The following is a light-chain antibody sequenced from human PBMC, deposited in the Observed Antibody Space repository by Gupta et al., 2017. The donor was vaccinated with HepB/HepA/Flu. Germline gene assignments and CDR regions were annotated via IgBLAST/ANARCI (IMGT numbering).Light chain of an antibody. V-gene: IGKV3-15*01. Sequence: EIVVTQSPATLSVSPGERATVSCRASRSVSSNLAWYQQRPGQAPRLLIYVASTRATGVPARFSGSGSGTEFTLTITSLQSEDSAIYYCQQYESWPPLFTFGPGTTVEIK. CDR2: VAS. CDR3: QQYESWPPLFT. J-gene: IGKJ3*01. CDR1: RSVSSN.